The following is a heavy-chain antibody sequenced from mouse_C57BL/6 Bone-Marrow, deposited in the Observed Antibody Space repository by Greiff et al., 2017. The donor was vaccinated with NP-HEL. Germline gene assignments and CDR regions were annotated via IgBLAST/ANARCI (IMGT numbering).Heavy chain of an antibody. Sequence: QVQLQQSGAELARPGASVKLSCKASGYTFTSYGISWVKQRTGQGLEWIGEIYPRSGNTYYNEKFKGKATLTADTSSSTAYMELRSLTSEDSAVYFCARWRLRRNYAMDYWGQGTSVTVSS. D-gene: IGHD2-4*01. CDR1: GYTFTSYG. J-gene: IGHJ4*01. CDR3: ARWRLRRNYAMDY. V-gene: IGHV1-81*01. CDR2: IYPRSGNT.